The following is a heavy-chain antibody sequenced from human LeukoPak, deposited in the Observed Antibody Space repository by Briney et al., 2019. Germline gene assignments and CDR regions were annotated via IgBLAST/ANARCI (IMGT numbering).Heavy chain of an antibody. J-gene: IGHJ4*02. CDR3: AREDCTNGVCAIDY. D-gene: IGHD2-8*01. Sequence: PGGSLRLSCAASGFTFSSYSMNWVRQAPGKGLEWVSSISSSSSNIYYAASVKGRFTISRDNAKNSLYLQMNSLRAEDTAVYYCAREDCTNGVCAIDYWGQGTLVTVSS. CDR2: ISSSSSNI. V-gene: IGHV3-21*01. CDR1: GFTFSSYS.